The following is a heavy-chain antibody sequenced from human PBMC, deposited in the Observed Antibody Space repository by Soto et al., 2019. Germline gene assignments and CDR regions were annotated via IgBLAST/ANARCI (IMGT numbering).Heavy chain of an antibody. Sequence: NPSETLSLTCTVSGGFISNGDYYWSWVRQPPGKGLEWIGYIYYSGSVYYNPSLKSRVTISVDMSKNQFALNLRSVTAADTAIYYCARETDYSNTWIDPWGQGTLVTVSS. J-gene: IGHJ5*02. CDR2: IYYSGSV. CDR1: GGFISNGDYY. D-gene: IGHD4-4*01. V-gene: IGHV4-30-4*01. CDR3: ARETDYSNTWIDP.